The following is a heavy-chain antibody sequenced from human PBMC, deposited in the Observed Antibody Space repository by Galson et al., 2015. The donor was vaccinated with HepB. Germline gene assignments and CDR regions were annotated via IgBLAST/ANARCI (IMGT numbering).Heavy chain of an antibody. J-gene: IGHJ3*02. V-gene: IGHV3-30*18. CDR2: ISYDGSDK. Sequence: SLRLSCAASGFTFSDFAMHWVRQAPGKGPEWVAMISYDGSDKNYADSVKGRFTIPRDHSKNTMYLQMNSLRAEDTAIYYCAKDLSQYRVPQGSAFDIWGQGTRVTVSS. CDR3: AKDLSQYRVPQGSAFDI. CDR1: GFTFSDFA. D-gene: IGHD1-26*01.